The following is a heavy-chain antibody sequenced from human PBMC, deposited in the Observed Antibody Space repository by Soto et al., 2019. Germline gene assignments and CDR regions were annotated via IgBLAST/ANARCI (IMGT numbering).Heavy chain of an antibody. CDR1: GYRFTSYW. V-gene: IGHV5-51*01. CDR3: ARTSAAGKYYYGMDV. D-gene: IGHD6-13*01. CDR2: IYPGDSDT. Sequence: PGASLKISCKGSGYRFTSYWIGWVPQMPGKGLEWMGIIYPGDSDTRYSPSFQGQVTISADKSISTAYLQWSSLKASDTAMYYCARTSAAGKYYYGMDVWGQGTTVTDS. J-gene: IGHJ6*02.